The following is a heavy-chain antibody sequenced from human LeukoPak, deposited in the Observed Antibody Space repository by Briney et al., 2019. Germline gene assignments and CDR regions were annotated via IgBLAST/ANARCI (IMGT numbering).Heavy chain of an antibody. V-gene: IGHV3-9*01. Sequence: GGSLRLSCAASGFTFDDYAMPWVRQAPGKGLEWVSGISWNSGSIGYADSVKGRFTISRDNAKNSLYLQMNSLRAEDTALYYCAKPPSGIAVAGTAAFDIWGQGTMVTVSS. J-gene: IGHJ3*02. D-gene: IGHD6-19*01. CDR3: AKPPSGIAVAGTAAFDI. CDR2: ISWNSGSI. CDR1: GFTFDDYA.